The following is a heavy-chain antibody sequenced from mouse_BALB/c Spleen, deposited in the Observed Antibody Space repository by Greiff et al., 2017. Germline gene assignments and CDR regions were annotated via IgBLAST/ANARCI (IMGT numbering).Heavy chain of an antibody. CDR3: AGNPLAY. V-gene: IGHV14-1*02. CDR1: GFNIKDYY. J-gene: IGHJ3*01. Sequence: EVQLHQSGAELVRPGALVKLSCKASGFNIKDYYMRWVKQRPEQGLEWIGWIDPENGNTIYDPKFQGKASITADTSSNTAYLQLSSLTSEDTAVYYCAGNPLAYWGQGTLVTVSA. CDR2: IDPENGNT.